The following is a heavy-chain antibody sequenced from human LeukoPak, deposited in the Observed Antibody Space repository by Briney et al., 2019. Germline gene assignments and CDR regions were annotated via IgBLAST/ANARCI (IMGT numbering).Heavy chain of an antibody. J-gene: IGHJ5*02. CDR3: ARSYNWNDVSRETENWFDP. CDR2: MNPNSGNT. D-gene: IGHD1-1*01. Sequence: GASVKVFCKASGYTFTSYDINWVRQATGQGLEWMGWMNPNSGNTGYAQKFQGRVTMTRNTSISTAYMELSSLRSEDTAVYYCARSYNWNDVSRETENWFDPWGQGTLVTVSS. V-gene: IGHV1-8*01. CDR1: GYTFTSYD.